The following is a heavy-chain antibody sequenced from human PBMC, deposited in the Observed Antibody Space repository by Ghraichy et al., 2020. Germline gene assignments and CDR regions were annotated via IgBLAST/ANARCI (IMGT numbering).Heavy chain of an antibody. CDR3: TTDRWNGGDYAY. D-gene: IGHD4-17*01. J-gene: IGHJ4*02. CDR2: VISKTDGGTT. Sequence: GESLNISCAVSGLTFSNAWMNWVRQAPGKGLEWVGRVISKTDGGTTDYAAPVKGRFIISRDDSEDTLYLQMNSLNTEDTAMYYCTTDRWNGGDYAYWGPGTLVTVSS. CDR1: GLTFSNAW. V-gene: IGHV3-15*07.